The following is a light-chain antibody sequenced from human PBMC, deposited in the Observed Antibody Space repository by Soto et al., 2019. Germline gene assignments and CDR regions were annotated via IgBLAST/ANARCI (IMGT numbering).Light chain of an antibody. CDR2: AAS. J-gene: IGKJ4*01. CDR1: QSINKY. Sequence: DIQMTQSPSSLSASVGDRVTITCRASQSINKYLNWYQQKPGKAPKLLIYAASSLASGVPSRFSSSGSGTDFTLTISSLQLEDFVTYFCQQSYNAAALTFGGGTTVEIK. V-gene: IGKV1-39*01. CDR3: QQSYNAAALT.